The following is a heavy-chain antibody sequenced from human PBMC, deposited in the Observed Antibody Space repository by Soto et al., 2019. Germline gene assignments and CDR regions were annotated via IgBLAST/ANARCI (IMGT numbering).Heavy chain of an antibody. Sequence: EVQLLESGGGLVQPGGSLRLSCAASGFTFSSYVMSWVRQAPGKGLEWVSAISGGHTTYYADSVKGRFTISRDNSKNTQYLQMNSLRAEDTALYYCAKDYESESYSGKYAIDSWGQGTLVSVST. CDR2: ISGGHTT. CDR1: GFTFSSYV. CDR3: AKDYESESYSGKYAIDS. D-gene: IGHD1-26*01. V-gene: IGHV3-23*01. J-gene: IGHJ5*01.